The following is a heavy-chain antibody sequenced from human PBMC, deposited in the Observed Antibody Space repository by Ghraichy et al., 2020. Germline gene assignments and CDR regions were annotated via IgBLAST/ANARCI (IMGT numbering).Heavy chain of an antibody. CDR3: AKDGVQLTLQGDYYYMDV. V-gene: IGHV3-23*01. J-gene: IGHJ6*03. D-gene: IGHD3-9*01. CDR2: ISGSGGST. CDR1: GFTFSSYA. Sequence: GGSLRLSCAASGFTFSSYAMSWVRQAPGKGLEWVSAISGSGGSTYYADSVKGRFTISRDHSKNTLYLQMNSLRAEDTAVYYCAKDGVQLTLQGDYYYMDVWGKGTTVTVSS.